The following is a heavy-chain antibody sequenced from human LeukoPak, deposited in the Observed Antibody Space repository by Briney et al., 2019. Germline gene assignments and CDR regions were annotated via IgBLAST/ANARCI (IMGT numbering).Heavy chain of an antibody. V-gene: IGHV3-7*01. Sequence: GGSLRLSCAASGFTFSSYWMSWVRQAPGKGLEWVANVKQDGSEKYYEDSVKGRFTISRDNTKNSLYLEMSSLRAEDTAVYYCARRPCSSTSCRPFDFWGQGTLVTVSS. J-gene: IGHJ4*02. CDR3: ARRPCSSTSCRPFDF. CDR1: GFTFSSYW. D-gene: IGHD2-2*01. CDR2: VKQDGSEK.